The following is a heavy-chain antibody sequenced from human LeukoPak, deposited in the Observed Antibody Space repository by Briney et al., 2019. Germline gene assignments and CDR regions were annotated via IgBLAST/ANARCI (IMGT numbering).Heavy chain of an antibody. V-gene: IGHV4-34*01. CDR1: GGSMNNYY. CDR2: INHSGST. CDR3: ARVILYDSSGYYFDY. D-gene: IGHD3-22*01. J-gene: IGHJ4*02. Sequence: SETLSLTCTVSGGSMNNYYWSWIRQPPGKGLEWIGEINHSGSTNYNPSLKSRVTISVDTSKNQFSLKLSSVTAADTAVYYCARVILYDSSGYYFDYWGQGTLVTVSS.